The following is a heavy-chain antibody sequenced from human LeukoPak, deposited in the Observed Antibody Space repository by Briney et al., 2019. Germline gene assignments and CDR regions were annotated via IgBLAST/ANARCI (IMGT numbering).Heavy chain of an antibody. Sequence: SETLSLTCTVSGGSISSGGYYWSWIRQPPGKGLEWIGYIYHSGSTYYNPSLKSRVTISVDTSKNQFSLKLSSVTAADTAVYYCARGGNSFFDYWGQGTLVTVSS. J-gene: IGHJ4*02. V-gene: IGHV4-30-2*01. CDR2: IYHSGST. CDR1: GGSISSGGYY. CDR3: ARGGNSFFDY. D-gene: IGHD4-23*01.